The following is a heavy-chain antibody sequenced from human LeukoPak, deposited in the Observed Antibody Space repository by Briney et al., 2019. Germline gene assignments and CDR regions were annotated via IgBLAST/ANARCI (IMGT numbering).Heavy chain of an antibody. CDR1: GGSISSGGYY. V-gene: IGHV4-31*03. D-gene: IGHD6-19*01. J-gene: IGHJ4*02. Sequence: SETLSLTCTVSGGSISSGGYYWSWIRQHPGKGLEWIGYIYYSGSTYYNPSLKSRVTISVDTSKNQFSLKLSSVTAADTAVYYCTRGSSSGWYYFDYWGQGTLVTVSS. CDR3: TRGSSSGWYYFDY. CDR2: IYYSGST.